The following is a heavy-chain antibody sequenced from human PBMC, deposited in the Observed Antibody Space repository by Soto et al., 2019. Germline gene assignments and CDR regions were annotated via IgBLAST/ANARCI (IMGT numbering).Heavy chain of an antibody. D-gene: IGHD6-13*01. J-gene: IGHJ5*01. V-gene: IGHV3-23*01. CDR3: ARVYRSSWYWFQS. CDR1: GFTFSNYV. Sequence: GXLRLSCAASGFTFSNYVMSWVRQAPGKGLEWVSVITGSGDTTSYADSVQGRFTISRDNSKNTLYLQMISLRAEDTAVYYCARVYRSSWYWFQSWGQGSLVTVSS. CDR2: ITGSGDTT.